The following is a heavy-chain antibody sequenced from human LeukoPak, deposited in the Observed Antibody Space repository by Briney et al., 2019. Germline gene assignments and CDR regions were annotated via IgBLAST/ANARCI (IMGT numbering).Heavy chain of an antibody. CDR2: ISYDGSNK. V-gene: IGHV3-30*04. J-gene: IGHJ3*02. D-gene: IGHD6-13*01. CDR1: GFTFSSYE. CDR3: ARVGSSWSIYDAFDI. Sequence: PGGSLRLSCAASGFTFSSYEMNWVRQAPGKGLEWVAVISYDGSNKYYADSVKGRFTISRDNSKNTLYLQMNSLRAEDTAVYYCARVGSSWSIYDAFDIWGQGTMVTVSS.